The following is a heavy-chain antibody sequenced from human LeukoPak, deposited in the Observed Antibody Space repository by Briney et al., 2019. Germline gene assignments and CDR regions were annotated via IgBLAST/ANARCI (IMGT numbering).Heavy chain of an antibody. V-gene: IGHV3-11*06. CDR1: GFTFSDYY. J-gene: IGHJ5*02. Sequence: PGGSLRLSCAASGFTFSDYYMSWIRQAPGKGLEWVSYISSSSSYTNYADSVKGRFTISRDNAKNSLYLQMNSLGAEDTAVYYCARVMPTHWFDPWGQGTLVTVSS. D-gene: IGHD2-2*01. CDR2: ISSSSSYT. CDR3: ARVMPTHWFDP.